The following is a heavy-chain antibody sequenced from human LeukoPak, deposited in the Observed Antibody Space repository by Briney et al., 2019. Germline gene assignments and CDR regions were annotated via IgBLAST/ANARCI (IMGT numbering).Heavy chain of an antibody. V-gene: IGHV4-59*01. CDR2: IYYSGST. CDR1: GGSISSYY. J-gene: IGHJ6*03. D-gene: IGHD2-15*01. Sequence: SETLSLTCTVSGGSISSYYWSWIRQPPGKGLEWIGYIYYSGSTNYNPFLKSRVTISVDTSKNQFSLKLSSVTAADTAVYYCARDGVIVVDYYYYYYMDVWGKGTTVTVSS. CDR3: ARDGVIVVDYYYYYYMDV.